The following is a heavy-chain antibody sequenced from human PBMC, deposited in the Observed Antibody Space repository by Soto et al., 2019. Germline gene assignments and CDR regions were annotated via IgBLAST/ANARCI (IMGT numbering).Heavy chain of an antibody. J-gene: IGHJ6*02. CDR2: IIPIFGTA. CDR1: GGTFSSYA. V-gene: IGHV1-69*13. CDR3: AGDLRSYYSPSQPTRGMDV. D-gene: IGHD3-10*01. Sequence: SVKVSCKASGGTFSSYAISWVRQAPGQGLEWMGGIIPIFGTANYTQKFQGRVTITADESTSTAYMELSSLRSEDTAVYYCAGDLRSYYSPSQPTRGMDVWGQGTTVTVYS.